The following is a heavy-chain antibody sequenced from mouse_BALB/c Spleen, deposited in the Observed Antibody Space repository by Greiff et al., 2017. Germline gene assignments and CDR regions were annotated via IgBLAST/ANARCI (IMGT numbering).Heavy chain of an antibody. CDR1: GFNITDYY. J-gene: IGHJ4*01. D-gene: IGHD1-2*01. CDR2: IDPENGNT. Sequence: EVQLQQSGAELVRPGALVKLSCKASGFNITDYYMHWVKQRPEQGLEWIGWIDPENGNTIYDPKFQGKASITADTSSNTAYLQLSSLTSEDTAVYYCARSITTALYAMDYWGQGTSVTVSS. CDR3: ARSITTALYAMDY. V-gene: IGHV14-1*02.